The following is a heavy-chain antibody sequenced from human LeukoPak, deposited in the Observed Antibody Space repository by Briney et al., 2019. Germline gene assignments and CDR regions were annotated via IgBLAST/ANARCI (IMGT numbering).Heavy chain of an antibody. Sequence: SETLSLTCTVSGDSISSGGYYWSWIRQHPGKGLEWIGYIYYSGSTYYSPSLKSRATISVDTSKNQFSLKLSSVTAADTAVYYCARDRWWEPTDFSFDYWGQGTLVTVSS. D-gene: IGHD1-26*01. CDR3: ARDRWWEPTDFSFDY. CDR2: IYYSGST. CDR1: GDSISSGGYY. J-gene: IGHJ4*02. V-gene: IGHV4-31*03.